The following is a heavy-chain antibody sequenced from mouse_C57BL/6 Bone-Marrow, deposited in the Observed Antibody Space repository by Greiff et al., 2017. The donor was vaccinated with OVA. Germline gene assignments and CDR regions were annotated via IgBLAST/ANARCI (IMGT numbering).Heavy chain of an antibody. CDR1: GFNIKDYY. V-gene: IGHV14-2*01. Sequence: EVKVVESGAELVKPGASVKLSCTASGFNIKDYYMHWVKQRTEQGLEWIGRIDPEDGETKYAPKFQGKATITADTSSNTAYLQLSSLTSEDTAVYYCARTYARAWFAYWGQGTLVTVSA. CDR2: IDPEDGET. CDR3: ARTYARAWFAY. D-gene: IGHD3-3*01. J-gene: IGHJ3*01.